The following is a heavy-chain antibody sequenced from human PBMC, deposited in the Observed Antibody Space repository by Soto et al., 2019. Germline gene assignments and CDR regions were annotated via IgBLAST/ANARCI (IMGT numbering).Heavy chain of an antibody. CDR3: ARRTTYIIDY. Sequence: PSETLSLTCTVSGGSISSSSYYCGWIRQPPGKGLEWIGSIYYSGSTYYNPSLKSRVTISVDTSKNQFSLKLSSVTAADTAVYYCARRTTYIIDYWGQGTLVTAPQ. CDR2: IYYSGST. J-gene: IGHJ4*02. CDR1: GGSISSSSYY. D-gene: IGHD2-2*01. V-gene: IGHV4-39*01.